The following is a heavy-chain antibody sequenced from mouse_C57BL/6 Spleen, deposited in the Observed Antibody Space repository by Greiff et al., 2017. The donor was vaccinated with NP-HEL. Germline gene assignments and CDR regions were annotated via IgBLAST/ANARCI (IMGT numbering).Heavy chain of an antibody. CDR3: ARYGLRREYYYAMDY. D-gene: IGHD2-2*01. CDR1: GYAFTNYL. CDR2: INPGSGGT. V-gene: IGHV1-54*01. J-gene: IGHJ4*01. Sequence: VQLQQSGAELVRPGTSVKVSCKASGYAFTNYLIEWVKQRPGQGLEWIGVINPGSGGTNYNEKFKGKATLTADKSSSTAYMQLSSLTSEDSAVYFCARYGLRREYYYAMDYWGQGTSVTVSS.